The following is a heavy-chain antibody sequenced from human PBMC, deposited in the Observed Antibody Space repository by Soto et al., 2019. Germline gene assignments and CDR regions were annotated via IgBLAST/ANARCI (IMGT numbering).Heavy chain of an antibody. Sequence: ASLKVSCKASGYTFTSYGISWVRQAPGQGLEWMGWISAYNGNTNYAQKLQGRVTMTTDTSTSTAYMELRSLRSDDTAVYYCARYRVNDYGDYDDWFDPWGQGTLVTVSS. J-gene: IGHJ5*02. CDR1: GYTFTSYG. V-gene: IGHV1-18*01. D-gene: IGHD4-17*01. CDR3: ARYRVNDYGDYDDWFDP. CDR2: ISAYNGNT.